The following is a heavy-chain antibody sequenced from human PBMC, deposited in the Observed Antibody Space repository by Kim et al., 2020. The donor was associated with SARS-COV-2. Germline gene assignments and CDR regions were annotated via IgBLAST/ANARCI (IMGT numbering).Heavy chain of an antibody. CDR3: TRAYNLYSSSWYDY. V-gene: IGHV3-49*02. J-gene: IGHJ4*02. D-gene: IGHD6-13*01. Sequence: YAASEKGVFTISRDDSKSIAYLQMNSLKTEDTAVYYCTRAYNLYSSSWYDYWGQGTLVTVSS.